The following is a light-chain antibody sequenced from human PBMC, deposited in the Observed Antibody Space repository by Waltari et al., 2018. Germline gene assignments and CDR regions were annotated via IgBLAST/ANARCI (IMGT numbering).Light chain of an antibody. CDR2: DVS. V-gene: IGKV2D-29*02. CDR3: MQSIELPT. CDR1: DSLLHTDGKTY. J-gene: IGKJ5*01. Sequence: VLTQTPPSLSVTPGQPASISCKSGDSLLHTDGKTYLYGYLQKSGQSPQLLIYDVSSRFYGVPDRISGSGSGTDFTLKISRVEAEDVGVYYCMQSIELPTFGQGTRLEIK.